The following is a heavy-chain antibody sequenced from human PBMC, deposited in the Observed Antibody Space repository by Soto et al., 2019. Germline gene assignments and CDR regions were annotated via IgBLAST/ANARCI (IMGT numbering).Heavy chain of an antibody. V-gene: IGHV1-46*03. Sequence: GASVKVSCKASGYTFTNYMHWVRQAPGQGLEWMGIINPSGGSTSYAQKFQGRVTMTRDTSTSTVYMELSSLRSEDTAVYYCARDRDYDHSSGYYYAPGAFDIWGQGTMVTVSS. D-gene: IGHD3-22*01. CDR2: INPSGGST. J-gene: IGHJ3*02. CDR3: ARDRDYDHSSGYYYAPGAFDI. CDR1: GYTFTNY.